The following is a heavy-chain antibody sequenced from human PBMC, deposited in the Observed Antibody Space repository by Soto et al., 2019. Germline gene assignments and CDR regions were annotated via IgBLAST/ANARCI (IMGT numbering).Heavy chain of an antibody. Sequence: XLGLSCAASGFTFSIYGMHWVRQAPGKGLEWVAVISYDGSNKYYADSVKGRFTISRDNSKNTLYLQMNSLSAEDTAVYYCAKVLVGATKIYYYYYGMDVWGQGTTVTVSS. CDR1: GFTFSIYG. J-gene: IGHJ6*02. D-gene: IGHD1-26*01. CDR2: ISYDGSNK. V-gene: IGHV3-30*18. CDR3: AKVLVGATKIYYYYYGMDV.